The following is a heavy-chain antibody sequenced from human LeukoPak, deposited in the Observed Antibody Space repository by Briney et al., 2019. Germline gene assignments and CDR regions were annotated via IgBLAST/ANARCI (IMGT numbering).Heavy chain of an antibody. CDR2: INPSGGST. J-gene: IGHJ4*02. CDR3: ARAYSSGWSHLYYFDY. V-gene: IGHV1-46*01. CDR1: GYTFTSYY. D-gene: IGHD6-19*01. Sequence: ASVKVSCKASGYTFTSYYMHWVRQAPGQGLEWMGIINPSGGSTSYAQKFPGRVTMTRDTSTSTVYMELSSLRSEDTAVYYCARAYSSGWSHLYYFDYWGQGTLVTVSS.